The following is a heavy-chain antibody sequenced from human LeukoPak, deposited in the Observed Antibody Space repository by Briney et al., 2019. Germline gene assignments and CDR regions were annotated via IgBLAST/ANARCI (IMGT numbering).Heavy chain of an antibody. CDR1: GYTFTSYG. D-gene: IGHD1-20*01. CDR2: ISAYNGNT. J-gene: IGHJ4*02. Sequence: GASVKVSCKASGYTFTSYGISWVRQAPGQGLEWMGWISAYNGNTNYAQKLEGRVTMTTDTSTSTAYMELRSLRSDDTAVYYCAIDFSDNWTPLYYFDYWGQGTLVTVSS. CDR3: AIDFSDNWTPLYYFDY. V-gene: IGHV1-18*01.